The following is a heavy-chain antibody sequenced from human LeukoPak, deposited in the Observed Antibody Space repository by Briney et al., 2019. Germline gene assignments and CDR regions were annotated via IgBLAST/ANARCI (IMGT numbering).Heavy chain of an antibody. CDR3: AKDPSWGVITTRWFDP. CDR1: GFTFSSYA. Sequence: PGGSLRLSCAASGFTFSSYAMSWVRQAPGRGLEWVSAISGSGGSTYYADSVKDRFTISRDNSKNTLYLQMNSLRAEDTAVYYCAKDPSWGVITTRWFDPWGQGTLVTVSS. CDR2: ISGSGGST. V-gene: IGHV3-23*01. J-gene: IGHJ5*02. D-gene: IGHD3-22*01.